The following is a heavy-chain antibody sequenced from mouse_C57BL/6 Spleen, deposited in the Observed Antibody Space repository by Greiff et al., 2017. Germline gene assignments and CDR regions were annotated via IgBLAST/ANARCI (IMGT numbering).Heavy chain of an antibody. CDR1: GFTFTDYY. Sequence: EVMLVESGGGLVQPGGSLSLSCAASGFTFTDYYMSWVRQPPGKALEWLGFIRNKANGYTTEYSASVKGRFTISRDYSQSILYLQMNALRAEDSATYYCARDVYGSRALHWYFDVWGTGTTVTVSS. J-gene: IGHJ1*03. CDR3: ARDVYGSRALHWYFDV. CDR2: IRNKANGYTT. D-gene: IGHD1-1*01. V-gene: IGHV7-3*01.